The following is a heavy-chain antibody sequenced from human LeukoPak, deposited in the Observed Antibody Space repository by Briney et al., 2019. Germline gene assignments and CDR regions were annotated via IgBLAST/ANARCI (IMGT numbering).Heavy chain of an antibody. CDR1: GFSFSSNW. CDR3: ARLGLEVGGPNWFDP. V-gene: IGHV3-7*01. J-gene: IGHJ5*02. CDR2: IKRDGSQK. Sequence: PGGSLRLSCAAPGFSFSSNWMGWVRQAPGKGLEWVAHIKRDGSQKYYLDSVTGRFTISRDNAKNSLYLQMNSLRVEDTAVYYCARLGLEVGGPNWFDPWGQGTLVTVSS. D-gene: IGHD1-1*01.